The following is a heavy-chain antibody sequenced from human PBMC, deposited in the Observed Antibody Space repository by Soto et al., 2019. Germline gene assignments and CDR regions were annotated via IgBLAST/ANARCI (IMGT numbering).Heavy chain of an antibody. CDR2: IYYSGNT. CDR1: GGSISSGGYY. J-gene: IGHJ4*02. Sequence: QVQLQESGPGLVKPSQTLSLTCTVSGGSISSGGYYWSWIRQHPGKALEWIGYIYYSGNTYYNPSLKSRVTRSIDTSKNQFSLKLRSVTAADTAVYYCARAELAYYGSGEVYWGQGTLVTVSS. CDR3: ARAELAYYGSGEVY. V-gene: IGHV4-31*03. D-gene: IGHD3-10*01.